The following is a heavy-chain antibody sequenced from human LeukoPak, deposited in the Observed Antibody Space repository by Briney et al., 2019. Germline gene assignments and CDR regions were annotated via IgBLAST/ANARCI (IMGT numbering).Heavy chain of an antibody. V-gene: IGHV4-34*01. J-gene: IGHJ3*02. D-gene: IGHD1-26*01. CDR2: INHSGST. Sequence: GSLRLSCAASGFTFSDRYMGWVRQPPGKGLEWIGEINHSGSTNYNPSLKSRVTISVDTSKNQFSLKLSSVTAADTAVYYCARGSGGATGSGSLKYAFDIWGQGTMVTVSS. CDR1: GFTFSDRY. CDR3: ARGSGGATGSGSLKYAFDI.